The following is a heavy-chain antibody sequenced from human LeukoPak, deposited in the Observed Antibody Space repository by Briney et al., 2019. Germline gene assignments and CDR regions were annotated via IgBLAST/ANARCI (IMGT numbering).Heavy chain of an antibody. Sequence: PSETLSLTCTVSGVSISSSYSYWGWIRQPPGMGLEWIGSIYTGNTYYNASLKSQVSISIDTSKNQFSLKLTPVTAADTAVYYCARQTGSGLFILPGGQGTLVTVSS. CDR2: IYTGNT. V-gene: IGHV4-39*01. CDR1: GVSISSSYSY. CDR3: ARQTGSGLFILP. J-gene: IGHJ4*02. D-gene: IGHD3/OR15-3a*01.